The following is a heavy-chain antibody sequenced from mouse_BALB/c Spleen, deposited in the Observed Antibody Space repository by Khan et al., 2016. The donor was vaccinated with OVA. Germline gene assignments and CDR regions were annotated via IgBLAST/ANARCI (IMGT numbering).Heavy chain of an antibody. Sequence: EVQLQESGPGLVKPSQSLSLTCTVSGYSITSDYAWNWIRQFPGNKLEWMAYITYSGSTGYNPSLKGRISITRDTSKNQFLLQLNSVTTEDTATYYCARDYGSSYLFFDYWGQGTTLTVSS. CDR3: ARDYGSSYLFFDY. CDR2: ITYSGST. D-gene: IGHD1-1*01. J-gene: IGHJ2*01. V-gene: IGHV3-2*02. CDR1: GYSITSDYA.